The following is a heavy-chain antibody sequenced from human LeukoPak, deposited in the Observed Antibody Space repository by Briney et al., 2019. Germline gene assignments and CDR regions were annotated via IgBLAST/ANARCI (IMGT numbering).Heavy chain of an antibody. D-gene: IGHD2-15*01. Sequence: GGSLRLSCAASGFTVSSNYMNWVRQAPGKGLEWVSVTYSGGNTYYADSVKGRFTISRDNSKNTLYLQMNSLRADDTAVYYCARVGTDIGYGMDVWGQGTTVTVSS. CDR2: TYSGGNT. J-gene: IGHJ6*02. V-gene: IGHV3-53*01. CDR3: ARVGTDIGYGMDV. CDR1: GFTVSSNY.